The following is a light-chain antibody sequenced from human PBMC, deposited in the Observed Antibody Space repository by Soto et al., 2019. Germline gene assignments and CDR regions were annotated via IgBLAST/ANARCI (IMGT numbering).Light chain of an antibody. J-gene: IGLJ2*01. CDR2: EVS. V-gene: IGLV2-14*01. CDR1: SGDVGAYNY. CDR3: SSYTSSNAPVV. Sequence: QSALTQPASVSGSPGQSITISCTGNSGDVGAYNYVSWYQHHPGKAPKLIISEVSNRPSGVSHRFSGSKSGNTASLSISGLQTEDEADYYCSSYTSSNAPVVFGGGTKLTVL.